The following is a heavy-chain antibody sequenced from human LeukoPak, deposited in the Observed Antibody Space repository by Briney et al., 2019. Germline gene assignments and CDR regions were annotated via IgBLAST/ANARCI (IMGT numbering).Heavy chain of an antibody. D-gene: IGHD6-13*01. CDR2: ISYSGST. CDR1: GGSISSYY. V-gene: IGHV4-59*12. J-gene: IGHJ4*02. Sequence: PSETLSLTCTVSGGSISSYYWSWIRQPPGKGLEWIACISYSGSTKYNPSLKSRVTISVDTSKNQFSLKLSSVTAADTAVYYCARPEYSISWYGPFDYWGQGTLVTVSS. CDR3: ARPEYSISWYGPFDY.